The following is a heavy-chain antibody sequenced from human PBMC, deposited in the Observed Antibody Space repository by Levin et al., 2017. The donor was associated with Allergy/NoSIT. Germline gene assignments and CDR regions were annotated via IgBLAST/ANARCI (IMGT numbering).Heavy chain of an antibody. J-gene: IGHJ6*02. Sequence: GGSLRLSCAASGFTFSDYYMSWIRQAPGKGLEWVSYISSSGSTIYYADSVKGRFTISRDNAKNSLYLQMNSLRAEDTAVYYCARGSWDGYKIAEGPYYYYGMDVWGQGTTVTVSS. CDR3: ARGSWDGYKIAEGPYYYYGMDV. V-gene: IGHV3-11*01. CDR2: ISSSGSTI. CDR1: GFTFSDYY. D-gene: IGHD5-24*01.